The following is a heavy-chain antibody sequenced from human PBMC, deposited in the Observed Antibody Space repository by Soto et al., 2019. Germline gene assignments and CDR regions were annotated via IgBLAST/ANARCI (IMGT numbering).Heavy chain of an antibody. J-gene: IGHJ4*02. V-gene: IGHV4-39*01. CDR2: IYYSGST. Sequence: PSETLSLTCAVSGDSMSSSDYYWGWIRQPPGKGLEWIGSIYYSGSTSYNPSLQSRVAISVDTSKNQFSLKLKSVTAADSAMYYCARVEYRSGSYYFDFWGQGTLVTVSS. CDR1: GDSMSSSDYY. CDR3: ARVEYRSGSYYFDF. D-gene: IGHD3-10*01.